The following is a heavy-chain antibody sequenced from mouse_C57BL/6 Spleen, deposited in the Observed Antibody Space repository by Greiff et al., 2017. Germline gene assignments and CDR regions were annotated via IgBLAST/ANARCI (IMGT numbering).Heavy chain of an antibody. Sequence: DVMLVESGGDLVKPGGSLKLSCAASGFTFSSYGMSWVRQTPDKRLEWVATISSGGSYTYYPDSVKGRFTISRDNAKNTLYLQMSSLKSEDTAMYYCARQDGTGYFDYWGQGTTLTVSS. CDR1: GFTFSSYG. D-gene: IGHD4-1*01. J-gene: IGHJ2*01. CDR2: ISSGGSYT. CDR3: ARQDGTGYFDY. V-gene: IGHV5-6*02.